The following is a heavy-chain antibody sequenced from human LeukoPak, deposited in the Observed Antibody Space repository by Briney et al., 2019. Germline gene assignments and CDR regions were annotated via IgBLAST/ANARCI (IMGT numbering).Heavy chain of an antibody. D-gene: IGHD5-24*01. CDR1: GFTFTKYW. J-gene: IGHJ6*02. CDR2: IKQDGSDK. V-gene: IGHV3-7*01. Sequence: GDSLRLSCAASGFTFTKYWMTWVRQAPGKGLEWVGNIKQDGSDKNYMDSVKGRFTISRDNAKNLLYLQMTSLRAEDTAVYYCAKDPDGYNFQYGMDVWGQGTTVTVSS. CDR3: AKDPDGYNFQYGMDV.